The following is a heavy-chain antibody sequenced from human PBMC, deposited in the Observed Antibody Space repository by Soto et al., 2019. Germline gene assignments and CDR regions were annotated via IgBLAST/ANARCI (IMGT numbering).Heavy chain of an antibody. D-gene: IGHD7-27*01. CDR1: GGSMSPYY. V-gene: IGHV4-59*08. Sequence: PSETLSLTCSVFGGSMSPYYWSWIRQSPGKGLKWIANIYYRGNTNYNPSLESRVTISIDTSKNQFSLKLNSLTAADTAVYYCARHSKKTGDFDYYYGMDVWGQGTTVTVS. CDR3: ARHSKKTGDFDYYYGMDV. CDR2: IYYRGNT. J-gene: IGHJ6*02.